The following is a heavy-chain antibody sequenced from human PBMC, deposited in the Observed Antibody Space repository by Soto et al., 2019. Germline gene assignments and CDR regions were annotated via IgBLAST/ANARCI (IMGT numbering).Heavy chain of an antibody. D-gene: IGHD6-19*01. CDR3: AQTLGLAVAGPGRFDL. V-gene: IGHV1-69*12. CDR2: ITPLFGTA. CDR1: GGTFSNYA. J-gene: IGHJ2*01. Sequence: QVQLVQSGAEVKKPGSSAKVSCKASGGTFSNYAISWVRQAPGRGLEWMGGITPLFGTANYAQNFQGRVTITADESTTTAYMELSSLKSEDTAVYYCAQTLGLAVAGPGRFDLWGRGTLITVSS.